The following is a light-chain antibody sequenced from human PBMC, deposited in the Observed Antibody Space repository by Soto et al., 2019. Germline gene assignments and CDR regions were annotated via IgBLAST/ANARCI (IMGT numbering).Light chain of an antibody. CDR2: AAS. J-gene: IGKJ1*01. V-gene: IGKV1-39*01. CDR3: QQSCTTWT. Sequence: DIEMTQSPSSLSASVGDRVTITCRASQSISSWLAWYQQKPGKAPKLLIYAASNLQSGVPSRFSGSGSGTDFTLTICNLQPDDFATYYCQQSCTTWTFGQVAKVAIK. CDR1: QSISSW.